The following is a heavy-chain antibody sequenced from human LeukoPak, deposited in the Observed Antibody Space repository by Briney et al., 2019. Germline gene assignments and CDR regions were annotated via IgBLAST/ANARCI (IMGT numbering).Heavy chain of an antibody. Sequence: SQTLSLTCAVSGDSFSSGGYSWTWIRQPPGKGLEWIGYIYHSGTTYYNPSLKSRVTISVDRSKNQFSLKLSSVTAADTAVYYCARVVMRNQRIDYWGQGTLVTVSS. CDR1: GDSFSSGGYS. V-gene: IGHV4-30-2*01. J-gene: IGHJ4*02. CDR2: IYHSGTT. CDR3: ARVVMRNQRIDY.